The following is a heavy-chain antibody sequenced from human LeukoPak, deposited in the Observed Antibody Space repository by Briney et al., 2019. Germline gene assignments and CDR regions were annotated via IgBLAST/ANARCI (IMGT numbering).Heavy chain of an antibody. V-gene: IGHV1-69*01. CDR1: GGTFSSYA. Sequence: SVKVSCKASGGTFSSYAISWVRQAPGQGLEWMGGIIPIFGTANYAQKFQGRVTITADESTSTAYMELSSLRSEDTAVYYCARDGGVAAAGFPPHYYYYGMDVWGRGTTVTVSS. CDR3: ARDGGVAAAGFPPHYYYYGMDV. D-gene: IGHD6-13*01. CDR2: IIPIFGTA. J-gene: IGHJ6*02.